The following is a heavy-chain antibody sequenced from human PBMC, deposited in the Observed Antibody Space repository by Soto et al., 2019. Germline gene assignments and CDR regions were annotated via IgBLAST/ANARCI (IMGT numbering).Heavy chain of an antibody. V-gene: IGHV1-69*13. CDR1: GGTFSSYA. D-gene: IGHD2-2*01. Sequence: SVKVSCNASGGTFSSYAISWVRQAPGQGLEWMGGIIPIFGTANYAQKFQGRVTITADESTSTAYMELSSLRSEDTAVYYCARGIWRYCSSTSCFRWFDPWGQGTLATLSS. J-gene: IGHJ5*02. CDR2: IIPIFGTA. CDR3: ARGIWRYCSSTSCFRWFDP.